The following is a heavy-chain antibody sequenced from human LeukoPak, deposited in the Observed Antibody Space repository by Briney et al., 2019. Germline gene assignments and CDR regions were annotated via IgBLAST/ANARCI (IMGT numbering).Heavy chain of an antibody. Sequence: GSLRLSCAASGFTFSYYDMHWVRQVAGKSLEWVSGIGKDGSTYYPGSVKGRFTISRENAKNSLYLQMNSLRAEDTAVYYCIRDLGLSHAYGAFDVWGQGTMVTVSS. V-gene: IGHV3-13*01. CDR3: IRDLGLSHAYGAFDV. J-gene: IGHJ3*01. D-gene: IGHD3-16*01. CDR2: IGKDGST. CDR1: GFTFSYYD.